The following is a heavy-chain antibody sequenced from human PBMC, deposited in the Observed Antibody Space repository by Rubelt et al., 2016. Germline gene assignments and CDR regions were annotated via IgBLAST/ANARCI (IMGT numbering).Heavy chain of an antibody. Sequence: QVQLVQSGAEVKKPGSSVKVSCKASGGTFSSYAISWVRQAPGQGLEWMGGIIPVFGTANYAHKFQGRITMTADESTSTAYMELSSLRSEDTAVYYCATTIAIRPYYFDYWGQGTLVTVSS. CDR1: GGTFSSYA. CDR2: IIPVFGTA. V-gene: IGHV1-69*01. D-gene: IGHD6-6*01. J-gene: IGHJ4*02. CDR3: ATTIAIRPYYFDY.